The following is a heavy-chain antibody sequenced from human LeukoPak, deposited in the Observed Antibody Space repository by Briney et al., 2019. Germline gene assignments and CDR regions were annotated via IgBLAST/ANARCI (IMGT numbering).Heavy chain of an antibody. CDR2: ISSNGGST. J-gene: IGHJ4*02. CDR1: GFTFSIYA. D-gene: IGHD3-3*01. Sequence: PGGSLRLSCSASGFTFSIYAMHWVRQAPGKGLEYVSGISSNGGSTYYADSVKGRFTISRDNSKNTLYLQMSSLRAEDTAVYYCVKSPSYDVWSGYLYYFDYWGQGTLVTVSS. V-gene: IGHV3-64D*09. CDR3: VKSPSYDVWSGYLYYFDY.